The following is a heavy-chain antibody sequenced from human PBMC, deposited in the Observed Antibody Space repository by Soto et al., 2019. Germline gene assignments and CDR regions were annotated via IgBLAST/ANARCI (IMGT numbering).Heavy chain of an antibody. CDR2: ISAYNGNT. CDR3: ARGRIWLTGYYPLNFYGMDV. V-gene: IGHV1-18*01. Sequence: ASVKVSCKASGYTFTSYGISWVRQAPGQGLEWMGWISAYNGNTNYAQKLQGRVTMTTDTSTSTAYMELRSLRSDDTAVYYCARGRIWLTGYYPLNFYGMDVWGQGTTVTVSS. J-gene: IGHJ6*02. CDR1: GYTFTSYG. D-gene: IGHD3-9*01.